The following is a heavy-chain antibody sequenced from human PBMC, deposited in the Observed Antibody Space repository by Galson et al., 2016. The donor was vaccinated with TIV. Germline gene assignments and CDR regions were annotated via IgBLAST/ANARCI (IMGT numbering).Heavy chain of an antibody. CDR3: TRGGDYVWGSYREDFDY. Sequence: SLRLSCAASGFTFGDYAMSWVRQAPGKGLEWVGFIRSKAYGGATEYVASVKGRITIPRDDSQSIAYLEMNSLKTEDTAVYYCTRGGDYVWGSYREDFDYWGQGTLVTVSS. CDR1: GFTFGDYA. D-gene: IGHD3-16*02. CDR2: IRSKAYGGAT. J-gene: IGHJ4*02. V-gene: IGHV3-49*04.